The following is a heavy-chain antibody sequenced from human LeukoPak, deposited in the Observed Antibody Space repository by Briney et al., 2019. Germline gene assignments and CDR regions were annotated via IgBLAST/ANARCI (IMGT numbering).Heavy chain of an antibody. Sequence: PGGSLRLSCAASGFTFSSNTMNWVRQAPGKGLEWVAAVSGNGLGTYYADSVKGRFNISRDNSRNTLYLQMNSLRIEDTAFYYCAKDANYLRSSGYLIPIDFWGQGTLVTVSS. CDR3: AKDANYLRSSGYLIPIDF. D-gene: IGHD3-22*01. V-gene: IGHV3-23*01. J-gene: IGHJ4*02. CDR2: VSGNGLGT. CDR1: GFTFSSNT.